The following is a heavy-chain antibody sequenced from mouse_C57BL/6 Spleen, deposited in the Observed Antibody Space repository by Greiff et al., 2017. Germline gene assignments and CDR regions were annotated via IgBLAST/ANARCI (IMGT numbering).Heavy chain of an antibody. J-gene: IGHJ3*01. CDR3: ARPYYGPWFAY. V-gene: IGHV1-64*01. D-gene: IGHD2-10*01. CDR1: GYTFTSYW. Sequence: QVQLQQSGAELVKPGASVKLSCKASGYTFTSYWMHWVKQRPGQGLEWIGMIHPNSGSTNYNEKFKSKATLTVDKSSSTAYMQLSSLTSEDSAVYYCARPYYGPWFAYWGQGTLVTVSA. CDR2: IHPNSGST.